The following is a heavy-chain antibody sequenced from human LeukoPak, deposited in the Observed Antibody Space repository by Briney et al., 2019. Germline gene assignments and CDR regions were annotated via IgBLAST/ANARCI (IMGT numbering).Heavy chain of an antibody. CDR1: GYTFTSYG. V-gene: IGHV1-18*01. CDR2: ISAYNGNT. Sequence: ASVKVSCKASGYTFTSYGISWVRQAPGQGLEWMGWISAYNGNTNYAQKLQGRVTMTTDTSTSTAYMELRSLRSDDTAVYYCARDLVGAYYVSSGYYEFEYWGQGTLVTVSS. CDR3: ARDLVGAYYVSSGYYEFEY. J-gene: IGHJ4*02. D-gene: IGHD3-22*01.